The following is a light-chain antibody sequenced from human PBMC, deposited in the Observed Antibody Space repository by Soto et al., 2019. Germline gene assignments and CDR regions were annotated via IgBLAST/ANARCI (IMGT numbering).Light chain of an antibody. V-gene: IGKV1-6*01. CDR2: AAS. Sequence: AIQMTQSPSSLSASVGDRVTITCRASQGIRNDLGWYQQRPGKAPKLLIYAASSLQSGVPSRFTGSGSGTDFTLTTSSLQPEDFATYYCLQDYTYTRPFGQGTKVDIX. CDR1: QGIRND. CDR3: LQDYTYTRP. J-gene: IGKJ1*01.